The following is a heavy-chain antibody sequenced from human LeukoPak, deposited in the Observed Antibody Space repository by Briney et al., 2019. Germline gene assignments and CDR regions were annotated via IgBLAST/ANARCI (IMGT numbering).Heavy chain of an antibody. D-gene: IGHD2-15*01. V-gene: IGHV4-4*07. CDR2: IYTSGST. Sequence: SETLSLTCTVSGGSISSYYWSWIRQPAGKGLEWIGRIYTSGSTNYNPSLKSRVTMSVDTSKNQFSLKLSSVTAADTAVYYCARGPLQGYYYYMDVWGKGTTATISS. J-gene: IGHJ6*03. CDR3: ARGPLQGYYYYMDV. CDR1: GGSISSYY.